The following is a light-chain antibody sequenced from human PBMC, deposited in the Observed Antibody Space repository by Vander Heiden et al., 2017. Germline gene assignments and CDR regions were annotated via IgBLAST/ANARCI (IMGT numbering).Light chain of an antibody. V-gene: IGLV1-40*01. CDR1: SSNIGAGYD. CDR3: QSYDSSLSGYV. J-gene: IGLJ1*01. CDR2: GNS. Sequence: SVLTQPPSVSGPPGQRVTISCTGSSSNIGAGYDVDWYQQLPGTAPKLLIYGNSNRPSGVPDRFSGSKSGTSASLAITGLQAEDEADYYCQSYDSSLSGYVFGTGTKVTVL.